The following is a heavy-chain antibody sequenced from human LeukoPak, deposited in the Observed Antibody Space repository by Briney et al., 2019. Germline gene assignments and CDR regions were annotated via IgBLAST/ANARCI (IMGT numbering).Heavy chain of an antibody. V-gene: IGHV3-74*01. CDR1: GFTFSSYW. CDR2: INSDGSST. D-gene: IGHD6-6*01. CDR3: GRSCYSSSGGAPDC. J-gene: IGHJ4*02. Sequence: PGGSLRLSCAASGFTFSSYWMHWVRQAPGKGLVWVSPINSDGSSTNFAGSVKGRFTISRDNAKNTLYLQMNSLRAEDTAVYYCGRSCYSSSGGAPDCWGQGTLVNVSS.